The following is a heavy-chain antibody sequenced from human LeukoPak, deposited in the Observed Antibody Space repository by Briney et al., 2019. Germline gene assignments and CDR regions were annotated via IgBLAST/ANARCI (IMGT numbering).Heavy chain of an antibody. CDR1: GASISSYY. V-gene: IGHV4-59*08. CDR2: ISYSGST. D-gene: IGHD3-10*01. Sequence: PSETLSLTCTVSGASISSYYWTWIRQPPGKGLEWIGYISYSGSTSYNPSLNSRVTISVDTSNNQFSLKLTSVTAADTALYYCARHSSLDYWGQGTLVTVSS. J-gene: IGHJ4*02. CDR3: ARHSSLDY.